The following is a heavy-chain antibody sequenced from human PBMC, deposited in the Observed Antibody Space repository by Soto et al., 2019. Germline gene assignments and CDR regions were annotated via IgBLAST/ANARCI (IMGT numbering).Heavy chain of an antibody. Sequence: SETLSLTCAVYGGSLSGYYWTWIRQPPGKGLEWIGEINPGGSTYYNPSLKSRVTIFVDKAKNQFSLRLTSVTAADTAVYYCARQSTGYSVEVDYWGQGTLVTVSS. CDR1: GGSLSGYY. V-gene: IGHV4-34*01. CDR2: INPGGST. D-gene: IGHD6-13*01. CDR3: ARQSTGYSVEVDY. J-gene: IGHJ4*02.